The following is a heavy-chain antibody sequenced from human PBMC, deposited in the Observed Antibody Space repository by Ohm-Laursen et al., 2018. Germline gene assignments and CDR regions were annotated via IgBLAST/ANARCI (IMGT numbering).Heavy chain of an antibody. CDR3: ARNTTGP. Sequence: SQTLSLTCAVYGGSFSGYYWTWIRQPPGKGLEWIGEINHSGSTNYNPSLKSRVTISVDTSKNQFSLKLSSVTAADTAVYYCARNTTGPWGQGTLVTVSS. J-gene: IGHJ5*02. V-gene: IGHV4-34*01. CDR1: GGSFSGYY. D-gene: IGHD4-11*01. CDR2: INHSGST.